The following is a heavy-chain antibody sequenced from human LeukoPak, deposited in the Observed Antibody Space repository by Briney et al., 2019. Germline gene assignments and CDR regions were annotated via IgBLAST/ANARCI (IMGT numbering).Heavy chain of an antibody. J-gene: IGHJ4*02. V-gene: IGHV1-8*01. CDR3: ARLYSRVGPFDY. CDR1: GYTFTSYD. D-gene: IGHD5-18*01. CDR2: MNPNSGNT. Sequence: VASVKVSCKASGYTFTSYDINWVRQAPGQGLEWMGWMNPNSGNTGYAQKFQGRVTMTRNTSISTAYMELSSLRSEDTAVYYCARLYSRVGPFDYWGQGTLVTVSS.